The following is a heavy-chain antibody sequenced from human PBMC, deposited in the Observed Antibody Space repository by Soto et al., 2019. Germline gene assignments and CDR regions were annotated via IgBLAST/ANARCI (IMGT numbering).Heavy chain of an antibody. V-gene: IGHV1-69*01. Sequence: SVKVTCTASGGTLTNDAISWVRHAPGQGLERMVGIIPICWTASYAQKFQGRVTITADESASAAYVELSSQRSYQTAGYYCARYSGYDWGGSYHYGIDVWGRRPTVTVSS. CDR3: ARYSGYDWGGSYHYGIDV. J-gene: IGHJ6*02. CDR1: GGTLTNDA. CDR2: IIPICWTA. D-gene: IGHD5-12*01.